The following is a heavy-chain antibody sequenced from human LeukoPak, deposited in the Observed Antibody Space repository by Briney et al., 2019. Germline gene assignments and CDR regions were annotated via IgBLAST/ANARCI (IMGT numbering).Heavy chain of an antibody. V-gene: IGHV4-39*01. CDR3: ARQKGGYSNSVLHFDY. J-gene: IGHJ4*02. CDR2: IYYSGST. CDR1: GGSISSSSYY. D-gene: IGHD4-11*01. Sequence: SETLSLTCTVSGGSISSSSYYWGWIRQPPGKGLEWIGSIYYSGSTYYNPSLKSRVTIFVDTSKNQFSLKLSSVTAADTAVYYCARQKGGYSNSVLHFDYWGQGTLVTVSS.